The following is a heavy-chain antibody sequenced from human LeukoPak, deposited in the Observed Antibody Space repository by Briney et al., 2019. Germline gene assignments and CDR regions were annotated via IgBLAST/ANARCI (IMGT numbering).Heavy chain of an antibody. CDR1: GFPFSSYW. CDR3: TRVGYIDEGIDY. Sequence: PGGSLRLSCVASGFPFSSYWMTWVRQAPGKGLEWVANIKQDGSKKSYVDSVKGRFTTPRDNAKNSLYLQMNSLRAEDTAIYYCTRVGYIDEGIDYWGQGTLVTVSS. V-gene: IGHV3-7*04. J-gene: IGHJ4*02. D-gene: IGHD5-24*01. CDR2: IKQDGSKK.